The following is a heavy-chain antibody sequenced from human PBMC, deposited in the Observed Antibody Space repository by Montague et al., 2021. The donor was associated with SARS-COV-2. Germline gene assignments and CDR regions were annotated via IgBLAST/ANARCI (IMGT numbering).Heavy chain of an antibody. Sequence: SETLSLTCTVSGYSISSGYYWGWIRQPPGKGLEWIGSIYHSGSTYYNPSLKSRVTISVDTSNNHFSLKLSSVTAADTAVYYCARGPLHGVAADTPFDLWGQGTLVTVSS. CDR3: ARGPLHGVAADTPFDL. CDR2: IYHSGST. CDR1: GYSISSGYY. V-gene: IGHV4-38-2*02. J-gene: IGHJ4*02. D-gene: IGHD2-15*01.